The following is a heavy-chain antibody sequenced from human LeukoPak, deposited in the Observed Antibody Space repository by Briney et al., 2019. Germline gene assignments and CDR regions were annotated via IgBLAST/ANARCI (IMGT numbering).Heavy chain of an antibody. CDR1: GYSFPSYW. V-gene: IGHV5-51*01. CDR3: ARHARRSDTAMASGEAGMDV. J-gene: IGHJ6*04. D-gene: IGHD5-18*01. CDR2: IYPGDSDT. Sequence: GESLKISCKGPGYSFPSYWIGWVRQMPAKGLEWMGIIYPGDSDTRYSPSFQGQVTISADKSISTAYLQWSSLKASDTAMDYCARHARRSDTAMASGEAGMDVWGRGTTVTVSS.